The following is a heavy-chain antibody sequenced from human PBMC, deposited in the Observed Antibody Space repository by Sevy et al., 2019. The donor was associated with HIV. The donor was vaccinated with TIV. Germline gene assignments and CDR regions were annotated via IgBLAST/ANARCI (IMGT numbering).Heavy chain of an antibody. J-gene: IGHJ4*02. D-gene: IGHD3-10*01. Sequence: GGSLRLSCAASGFTFSSYAMSWVRPAPGKGLEWVSAISGSGGSTYYADSVKGRFTISRDNSKNTLYLQMNSLRAEDTAVYYCAKDDGGTMVRGVTIDYWGQGTLVTVSS. CDR2: ISGSGGST. CDR1: GFTFSSYA. V-gene: IGHV3-23*01. CDR3: AKDDGGTMVRGVTIDY.